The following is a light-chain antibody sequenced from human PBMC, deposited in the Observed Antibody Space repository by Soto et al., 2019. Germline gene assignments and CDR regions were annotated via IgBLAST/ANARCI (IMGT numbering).Light chain of an antibody. CDR2: KAS. J-gene: IGKJ4*01. CDR3: QQYNSHDDIA. V-gene: IGKV1-5*03. Sequence: DIQMTQSPSTLSGSVGDRVTITCRASQTISSWLAWYQQKPGKAPKLLIYKASTLKGGVPSRSSGSGSGTEFTLTISSLQPDDSATYYCQQYNSHDDIAFGRGTKVAIK. CDR1: QTISSW.